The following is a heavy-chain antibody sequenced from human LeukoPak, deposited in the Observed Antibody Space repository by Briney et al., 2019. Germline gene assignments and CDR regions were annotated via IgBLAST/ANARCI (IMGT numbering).Heavy chain of an antibody. D-gene: IGHD2-15*01. CDR3: ARGYCSGGSCYNWFDP. CDR1: GYTFTTYY. J-gene: IGHJ5*02. CDR2: INPNSGGT. Sequence: ASVKVSCKASGYTFTTYYMHWVRQAPGQGLEWMGWINPNSGGTNYAQKFQGRVTMTRDTSISTAYMELSRLRSDDTAVYYCARGYCSGGSCYNWFDPWGQGTLVTVSS. V-gene: IGHV1-2*02.